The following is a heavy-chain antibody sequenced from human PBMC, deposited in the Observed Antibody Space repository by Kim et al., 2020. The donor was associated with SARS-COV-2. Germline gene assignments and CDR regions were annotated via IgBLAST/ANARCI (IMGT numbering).Heavy chain of an antibody. V-gene: IGHV3-23*01. CDR1: GFTFSSRA. CDR2: VNNGGNA. CDR3: AKDHPSSGWPTFDS. Sequence: GGSLRLSCVASGFTFSSRAMSWVRQAPGKEPEWVASVNNGGNAYYADSVRGRFTVSRDITKDTLYLQMNSLRAEDSALYYCAKDHPSSGWPTFDSWGQGTLVTVSS. J-gene: IGHJ4*02. D-gene: IGHD6-19*01.